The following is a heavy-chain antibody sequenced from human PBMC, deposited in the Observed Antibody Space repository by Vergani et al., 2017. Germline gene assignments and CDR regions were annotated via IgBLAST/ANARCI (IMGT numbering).Heavy chain of an antibody. J-gene: IGHJ4*02. CDR1: GFTFSSYS. CDR2: ISSSSSYI. D-gene: IGHD2-15*01. V-gene: IGHV3-21*01. CDR3: ARDCHPPRYCSGGSCYYGTFDY. Sequence: VQLVESGGGVVQPGRSLRLSCAASGFTFSSYSMNWVRQAPGKGLEWVSSISSSSSYIYYADSVKGRFTISRDNAKNSLYLQMNSLRAEDTAVYYCARDCHPPRYCSGGSCYYGTFDYWGQGTLVTVSS.